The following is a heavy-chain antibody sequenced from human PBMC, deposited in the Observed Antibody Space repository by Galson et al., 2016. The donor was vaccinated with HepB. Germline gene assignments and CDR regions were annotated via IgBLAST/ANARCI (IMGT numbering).Heavy chain of an antibody. Sequence: SLRLSCAASGFTFSNYKMHWVRQTPGKGPERVSYIDTSESLVAYAESVTGRFTISRDNTQNSLSLQMNSLRAEDTAVYYCAREGYSCCFFDYWGQGSLVTVSS. CDR3: AREGYSCCFFDY. CDR2: IDTSESLV. D-gene: IGHD4-11*01. V-gene: IGHV3-48*03. J-gene: IGHJ4*02. CDR1: GFTFSNYK.